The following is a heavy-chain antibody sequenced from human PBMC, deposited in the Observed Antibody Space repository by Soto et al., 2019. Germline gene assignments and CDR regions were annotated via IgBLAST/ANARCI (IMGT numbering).Heavy chain of an antibody. Sequence: GESLKISCKGSGYSFTSYWISWVRQMPGKGLEWMGRIDPSDSYTNYSPSFQGHVTISADKSISTAYLQWSSLKASDTAMYYCARERYSGSYTLLYFFYGFGVWRQGTTFP. J-gene: IGHJ6*02. CDR2: IDPSDSYT. CDR3: ARERYSGSYTLLYFFYGFGV. D-gene: IGHD1-26*01. V-gene: IGHV5-10-1*01. CDR1: GYSFTSYW.